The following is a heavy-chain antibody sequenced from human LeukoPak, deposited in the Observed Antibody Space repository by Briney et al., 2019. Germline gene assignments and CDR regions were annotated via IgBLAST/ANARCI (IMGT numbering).Heavy chain of an antibody. CDR1: GGSISSGSYY. CDR3: AYGDDAFDI. CDR2: IYYSGST. V-gene: IGHV4-61*10. J-gene: IGHJ3*02. Sequence: SQTLSLTCTVSGGSISSGSYYWSWIRQPAGKGLEWIGYIYYSGSTDYNPSLKSRVTISVDTSKNQFSLKLSSVIAADTAVYYCAYGDDAFDIWGQGKMVTVSS. D-gene: IGHD4-17*01.